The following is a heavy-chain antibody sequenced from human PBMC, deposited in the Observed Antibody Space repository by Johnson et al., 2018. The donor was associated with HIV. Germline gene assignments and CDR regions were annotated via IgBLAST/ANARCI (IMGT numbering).Heavy chain of an antibody. D-gene: IGHD6-13*01. V-gene: IGHV3-7*01. CDR1: GFTFSSYW. Sequence: VQLVESGGGVVQPGGSLRLTCAASGFTFSSYWMSWVRQAPGKGLEWVANIKQDGSEKYYVDSVKGRFTISRDNAKNSLYLQMNSLRAEDTAVYYCARDHTGIAAAGNAFDIWGQGTMVTVSS. CDR3: ARDHTGIAAAGNAFDI. CDR2: IKQDGSEK. J-gene: IGHJ3*02.